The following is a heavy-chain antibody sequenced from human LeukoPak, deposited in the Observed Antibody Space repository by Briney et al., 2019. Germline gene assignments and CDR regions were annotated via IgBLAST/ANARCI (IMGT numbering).Heavy chain of an antibody. CDR3: ARLYYDILTGYYARWFDP. J-gene: IGHJ5*02. V-gene: IGHV4-30-4*01. D-gene: IGHD3-9*01. Sequence: SSETLSLTCTVSGGSISSGDYYWSWIRQPPGKGLEWIGYIYYGGSTYYNPSLKSRVTISVDTSKNQFSLKLSSVTAADTAVYYCARLYYDILTGYYARWFDPWGQGTLVTVSS. CDR2: IYYGGST. CDR1: GGSISSGDYY.